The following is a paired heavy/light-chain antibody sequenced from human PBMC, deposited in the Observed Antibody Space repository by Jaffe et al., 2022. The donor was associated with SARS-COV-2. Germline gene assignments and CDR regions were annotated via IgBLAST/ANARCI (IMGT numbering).Light chain of an antibody. Sequence: DVVMTQSPLSLPVPLGQPASISCRSSQSLLSSDGDTYLTWFQQRPGQPPRRLIYKVSNRDSGVPDRFSGSGAGTDFTLKISRVEAEDVGIYSCMQTSYWPWTLGQGTKVEIE. CDR3: MQTSYWPWT. J-gene: IGKJ1*01. V-gene: IGKV2-30*01. CDR2: KVS. CDR1: QSLLSSDGDTY.
Heavy chain of an antibody. CDR1: GFTFSSYW. D-gene: IGHD3-10*01. CDR3: ARADLFRGGPTAF. J-gene: IGHJ1*01. Sequence: EVPLVESGGGLVQPGGSLRLSCAASGFTFSSYWMTWVRQAPGKGLEWVATINQDGNGKYYMDSVKGRFTVSRDNPKNSLFLQMNSLRVEDTAVYYCARADLFRGGPTAFWGQGTLVSVSS. V-gene: IGHV3-7*04. CDR2: INQDGNGK.